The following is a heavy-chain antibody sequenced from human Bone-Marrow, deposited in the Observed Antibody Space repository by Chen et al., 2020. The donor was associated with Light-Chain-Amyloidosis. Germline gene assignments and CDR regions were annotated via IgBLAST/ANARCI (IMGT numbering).Heavy chain of an antibody. CDR1: GYTFTSYG. Sequence: QVQLVQSGAEVKKPGASVKVSCKASGYTFTSYGISWVRQAPGQGLEWMGWISTYNGNTNYAQNLQGRVTMTTDTSTSTAYMELRSLRYDDTAVYYCAIDPGYSSSWSPGSFWGQGTLVTVSS. J-gene: IGHJ4*02. CDR2: ISTYNGNT. D-gene: IGHD6-13*01. CDR3: AIDPGYSSSWSPGSF. V-gene: IGHV1-18*01.